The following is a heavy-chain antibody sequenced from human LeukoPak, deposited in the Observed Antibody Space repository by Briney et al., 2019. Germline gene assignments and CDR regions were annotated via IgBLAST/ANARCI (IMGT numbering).Heavy chain of an antibody. CDR2: INPDDSDT. J-gene: IGHJ3*02. Sequence: GESLKISCKGSGYSFTSYWIGWGRQMPGKGLEWMAIINPDDSDTRYSPSFQGQVTISADKSITTAYLQWSSLTASDTATYYCARQAVKVALDIWGQGTMVTVSS. CDR3: ARQAVKVALDI. V-gene: IGHV5-51*01. CDR1: GYSFTSYW.